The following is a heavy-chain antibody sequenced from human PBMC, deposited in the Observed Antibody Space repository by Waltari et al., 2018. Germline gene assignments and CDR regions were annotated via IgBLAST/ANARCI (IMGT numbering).Heavy chain of an antibody. CDR1: GGSISGFY. CDR3: ARGGGGDWEWFDP. V-gene: IGHV4-59*01. J-gene: IGHJ5*02. D-gene: IGHD2-21*02. CDR2: IYYTGST. Sequence: QVQLQESGPSLLKPSETLSLICTVSGGSISGFYWSWVRQPPGKGLDWIGYIYYTGSTNFNPSLKSRVTMSVDTSKNQFSLKLSSVTAADTAFYYCARGGGGDWEWFDPLGQGTLVTVSS.